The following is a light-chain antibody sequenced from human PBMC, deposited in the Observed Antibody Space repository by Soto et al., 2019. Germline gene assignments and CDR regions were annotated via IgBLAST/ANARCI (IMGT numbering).Light chain of an antibody. CDR1: QTINSY. CDR3: QQSHSIPYT. CDR2: AAS. Sequence: DIQMTQSPSSLSASVGDRVTITCRASQTINSYLNLYQQKPGKAPKLLIYAASRWQSGVPSRVSGSGYGTDVTLIICSQQPEDFATYYCQQSHSIPYTFGQGTKLEIK. V-gene: IGKV1-39*01. J-gene: IGKJ2*01.